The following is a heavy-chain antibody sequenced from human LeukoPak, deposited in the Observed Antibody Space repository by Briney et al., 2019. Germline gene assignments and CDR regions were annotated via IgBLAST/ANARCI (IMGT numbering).Heavy chain of an antibody. D-gene: IGHD6-25*01. CDR3: ASSPSLYSSVDY. CDR1: GGSISSSSYY. Sequence: PSETLSLTCTVSGGSISSSSYYWGWIRQPPGKGLEWIGSIYYSGSTYYNPSLKSRVTISVDTSKNQFSLKLSSVTAADTAVYYCASSPSLYSSVDYWGQGTLVTVSS. CDR2: IYYSGST. J-gene: IGHJ4*02. V-gene: IGHV4-39*01.